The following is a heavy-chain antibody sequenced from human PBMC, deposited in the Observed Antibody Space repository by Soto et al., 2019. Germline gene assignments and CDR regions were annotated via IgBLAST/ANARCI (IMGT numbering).Heavy chain of an antibody. V-gene: IGHV3-23*01. CDR1: GFMFRNYA. Sequence: GWSLRLSCATSGFMFRNYAMNWVRQAPGKGLEWVSFVSANADGTFYADSVKGRFSISRDNSKNILYLQMNNLRVEDTAIYYCSKGRLSFDFWGPGTLVTVSS. CDR2: VSANADGT. CDR3: SKGRLSFDF. J-gene: IGHJ4*02.